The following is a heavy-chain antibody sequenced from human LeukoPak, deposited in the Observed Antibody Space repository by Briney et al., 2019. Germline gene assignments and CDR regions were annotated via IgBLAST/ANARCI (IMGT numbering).Heavy chain of an antibody. Sequence: GASVKVSCKASGYTFTSYAMHWVRQAPGHRLEWMGWINAGNGNTKYSQKFQGRVTITRDTSASTAYMELSSLRSEDTAVYYCARPRGRGSGWGGWYFDLWGRGTLVTVSS. J-gene: IGHJ2*01. CDR1: GYTFTSYA. CDR3: ARPRGRGSGWGGWYFDL. D-gene: IGHD6-19*01. CDR2: INAGNGNT. V-gene: IGHV1-3*01.